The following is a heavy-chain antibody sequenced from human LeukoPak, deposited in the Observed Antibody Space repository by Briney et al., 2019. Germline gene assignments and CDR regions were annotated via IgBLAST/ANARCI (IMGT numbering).Heavy chain of an antibody. CDR3: ARDPYSGTYGDTYYYYMDV. D-gene: IGHD1-26*01. CDR1: GFSFSSYN. V-gene: IGHV3-21*01. J-gene: IGHJ6*03. Sequence: GGSLRLSCAASGFSFSSYNMNWVRQTPGKGLEWVSSITSSSTYTFYADSVKGRFTISRDNARNSLYLQMNSLRAEDTAVYYCARDPYSGTYGDTYYYYMDVWGRGTTVTISS. CDR2: ITSSSTYT.